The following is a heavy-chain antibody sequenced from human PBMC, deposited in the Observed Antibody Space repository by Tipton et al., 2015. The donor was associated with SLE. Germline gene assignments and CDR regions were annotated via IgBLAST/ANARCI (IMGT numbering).Heavy chain of an antibody. Sequence: TLSLTCAVSGGSISSGGYSWSWIRQPPGKGLEWIGYIYHSGITYYNPSLKSRVTISVHASKNQFSLKLSAVTAADTAMYYCARGDSSSWYTEDYWGQGTLVTVSS. CDR3: ARGDSSSWYTEDY. D-gene: IGHD6-13*01. CDR2: IYHSGIT. J-gene: IGHJ4*02. V-gene: IGHV4-30-2*01. CDR1: GGSISSGGYS.